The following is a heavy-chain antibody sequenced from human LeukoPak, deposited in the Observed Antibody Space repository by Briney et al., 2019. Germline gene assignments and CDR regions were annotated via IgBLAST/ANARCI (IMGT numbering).Heavy chain of an antibody. Sequence: SETLSLTCTVSGGSISSSSYYWGWIRQPPGKGLEWIGSIYYSGSTYYNPSLKSRVTISVDTSKNQFSLKLSSVTAADTAVYYCARDKLGSPGYFDYWGQGTLVTVSS. J-gene: IGHJ4*02. D-gene: IGHD7-27*01. CDR1: GGSISSSSYY. CDR2: IYYSGST. CDR3: ARDKLGSPGYFDY. V-gene: IGHV4-39*07.